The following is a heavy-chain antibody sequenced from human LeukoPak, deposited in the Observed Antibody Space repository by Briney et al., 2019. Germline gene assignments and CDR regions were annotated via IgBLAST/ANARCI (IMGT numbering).Heavy chain of an antibody. CDR1: GGSISSYY. CDR2: IYYSGST. D-gene: IGHD1-26*01. CDR3: ARTYSGSYFDY. J-gene: IGHJ4*02. V-gene: IGHV4-59*01. Sequence: SETLSLTCTVSGGSISSYYWSWIRQPPGKGLEWIGYIYYSGSTNYNPSLKSRVTISVDTSKNQFSLKLSSVTAADTAVYYCARTYSGSYFDYWGQGTLVTVSS.